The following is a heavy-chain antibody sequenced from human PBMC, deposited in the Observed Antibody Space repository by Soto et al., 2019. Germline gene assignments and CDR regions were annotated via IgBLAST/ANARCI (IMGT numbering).Heavy chain of an antibody. CDR1: GYTFTSYD. CDR3: AREHSSSWRFDY. Sequence: QVQLVQSGAEVKKPGASVKVSCKASGYTFTSYDINWVRQATGQGLEWMGWMNPNSGTTGYAQKIQGRVTMTRNTSISTAYMELSSLRSEDTAVYYCAREHSSSWRFDYWGQGTLVTVSS. CDR2: MNPNSGTT. J-gene: IGHJ4*02. D-gene: IGHD6-13*01. V-gene: IGHV1-8*01.